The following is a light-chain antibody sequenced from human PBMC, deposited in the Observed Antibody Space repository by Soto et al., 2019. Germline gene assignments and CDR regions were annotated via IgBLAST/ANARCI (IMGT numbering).Light chain of an antibody. CDR1: QTVSRMY. J-gene: IGKJ3*01. Sequence: EIVLTQSPVTLSLSPGERATLSCRASQTVSRMYLSWFQQKPGQAPRLLIYGASTRATGILARFSGSGSGTEFTLTISSLQSEDFAVYYCQQYNNWPRFGPGTKVDIK. CDR3: QQYNNWPR. CDR2: GAS. V-gene: IGKV3-15*01.